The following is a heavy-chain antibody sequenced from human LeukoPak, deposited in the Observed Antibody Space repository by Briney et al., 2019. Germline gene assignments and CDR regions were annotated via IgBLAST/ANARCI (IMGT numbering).Heavy chain of an antibody. J-gene: IGHJ6*03. CDR3: ARDLAMTTQYYYYYMDV. CDR2: ISAYNGNT. D-gene: IGHD4-11*01. CDR1: GYTFTSYG. V-gene: IGHV1-18*01. Sequence: ASVKVSCKASGYTFTSYGISWVRQAPGQGLEWMGWISAYNGNTNYAQKLQGRVTMTTDTSTSTAYMGLRSLRSDDTAVYYCARDLAMTTQYYYYYMDVWGKGTTVTVSS.